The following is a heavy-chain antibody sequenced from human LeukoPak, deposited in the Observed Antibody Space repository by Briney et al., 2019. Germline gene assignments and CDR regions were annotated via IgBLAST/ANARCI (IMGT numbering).Heavy chain of an antibody. CDR2: MNPNSGST. CDR3: ARGGYCSGGSCYDAFDI. J-gene: IGHJ3*02. D-gene: IGHD2-15*01. Sequence: ASVKVSCKASGYTFTSYDINWVRQATGQGLEWMGWMNPNSGSTGYAQKFQGRVTMTRNTSISTAYMELSSLRSEDTAVYYCARGGYCSGGSCYDAFDIWGQGTMVTVSS. CDR1: GYTFTSYD. V-gene: IGHV1-8*01.